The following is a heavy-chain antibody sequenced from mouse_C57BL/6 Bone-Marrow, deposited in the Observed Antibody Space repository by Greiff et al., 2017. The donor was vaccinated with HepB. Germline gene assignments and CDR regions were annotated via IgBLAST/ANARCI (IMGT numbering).Heavy chain of an antibody. CDR3: ARSGLTGY. V-gene: IGHV1-76*01. D-gene: IGHD1-3*01. J-gene: IGHJ3*01. CDR1: GYTFTDYY. CDR2: IYPGSGNT. Sequence: QVQLQQSGAELVRPGASVKLSCKASGYTFTDYYINWVKQRPGQGLEWIARIYPGSGNTYYNEKFKGKATLTAEKSSSTAYMQLSSLTSEDSAVYFCARSGLTGYWGQGTLVTVSA.